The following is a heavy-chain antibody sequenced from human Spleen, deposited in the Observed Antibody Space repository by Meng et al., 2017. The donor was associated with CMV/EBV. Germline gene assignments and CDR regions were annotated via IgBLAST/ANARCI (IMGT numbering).Heavy chain of an antibody. Sequence: GESLKISCAASGFTVSGNYMSWVRQAPGKGLEWVSIIYRGGTTYYADSVKGRFTISRDNSKNTLYLQMNSLRAEDSAVYYCAKPQGIVAVGDAFDIWGQGTMVTVSS. CDR2: IYRGGTT. J-gene: IGHJ3*02. CDR3: AKPQGIVAVGDAFDI. CDR1: GFTVSGNY. V-gene: IGHV3-53*01. D-gene: IGHD2-15*01.